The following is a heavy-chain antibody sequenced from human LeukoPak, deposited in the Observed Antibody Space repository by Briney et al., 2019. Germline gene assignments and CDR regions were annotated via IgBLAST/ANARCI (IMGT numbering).Heavy chain of an antibody. V-gene: IGHV3-21*01. Sequence: PGGSLRLSCAASVFTLSDYNMNGVRQAPGKGLEWVSSITSSSSYMYYADSVKGRFTISRDNVGNSLYLQMNSLRAEDTAVYYCARGGSSSPVISVHWGQGTLVTVSS. CDR3: ARGGSSSPVISVH. CDR1: VFTLSDYN. J-gene: IGHJ4*02. CDR2: ITSSSSYM. D-gene: IGHD6-6*01.